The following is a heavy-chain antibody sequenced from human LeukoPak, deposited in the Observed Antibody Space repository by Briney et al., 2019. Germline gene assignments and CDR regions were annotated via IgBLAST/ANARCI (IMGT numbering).Heavy chain of an antibody. D-gene: IGHD2-2*01. V-gene: IGHV4-61*02. CDR1: GYSISSGTYY. J-gene: IGHJ3*02. CDR3: ARFTGYCSGTSCYPNAFDI. Sequence: SETLSLTCTVSGYSISSGTYYWTWIRQPAGKGLEWIGRISTSGSTNYNPSLKSRVTISLDTSKNQFSLKLSSVTAADTAVFYCARFTGYCSGTSCYPNAFDIWGQGTMVTVSS. CDR2: ISTSGST.